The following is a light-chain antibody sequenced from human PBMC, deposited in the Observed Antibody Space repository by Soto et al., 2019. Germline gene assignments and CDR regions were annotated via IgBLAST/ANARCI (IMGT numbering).Light chain of an antibody. CDR2: SFN. V-gene: IGLV1-44*01. J-gene: IGLJ1*01. CDR3: AAWDDSLNGYV. Sequence: QSVLTQPPSVSGTPGQRVTISCSGSSSNIGRNTVNWYQQLPGTAPKFLMYSFNERPSGVPDRFSGSESGTSASLAIRGLQFEDEDDYYCAAWDDSLNGYVFGTGTKLTVL. CDR1: SSNIGRNT.